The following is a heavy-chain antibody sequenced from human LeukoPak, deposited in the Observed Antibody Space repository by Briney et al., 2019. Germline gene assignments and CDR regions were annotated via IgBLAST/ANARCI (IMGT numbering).Heavy chain of an antibody. D-gene: IGHD1-26*01. J-gene: IGHJ4*02. V-gene: IGHV1-2*02. Sequence: GASVKVSCKASGYTFTGFYIHWVRQAPGQGLEWMGWINPNSGGTNYAQKFQGRVTMTRDTSITTAYMELSSLRSDDTAMYYCTRALGSDYWGQGTLVTVSS. CDR2: INPNSGGT. CDR1: GYTFTGFY. CDR3: TRALGSDY.